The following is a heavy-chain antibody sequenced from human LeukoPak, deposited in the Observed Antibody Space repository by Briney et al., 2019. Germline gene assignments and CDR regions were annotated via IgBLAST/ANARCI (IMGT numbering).Heavy chain of an antibody. V-gene: IGHV1-18*01. J-gene: IGHJ2*01. D-gene: IGHD4-17*01. CDR3: ARVVEYGDSNGYFDL. Sequence: ASVKVSCKASGYIFTSYGITWVRQAPGQGLEWMGWISGFNQNTHYAQKFQGRVTMITDTSTTTAYLDLRSLRSDDTAVYYCARVVEYGDSNGYFDLWGRGTLVTVSS. CDR1: GYIFTSYG. CDR2: ISGFNQNT.